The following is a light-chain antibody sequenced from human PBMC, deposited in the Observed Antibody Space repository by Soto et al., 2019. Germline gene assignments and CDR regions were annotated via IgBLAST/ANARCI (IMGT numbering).Light chain of an antibody. V-gene: IGKV3-11*01. CDR2: DAS. Sequence: EIVLTQSPATLSLSPGERATLSCRASQSVGSYLAWYQQKPGQAPRLLIYDASNRATGIPARFSGSGSGTYFTLTITSLEPEDFAVYYCQQRSYWPRTFGQGTKV. J-gene: IGKJ1*01. CDR1: QSVGSY. CDR3: QQRSYWPRT.